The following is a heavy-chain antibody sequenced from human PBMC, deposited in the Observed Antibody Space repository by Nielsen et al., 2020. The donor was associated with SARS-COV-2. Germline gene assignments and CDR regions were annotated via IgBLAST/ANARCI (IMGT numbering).Heavy chain of an antibody. CDR1: GGSISNYY. CDR2: IYYTGST. J-gene: IGHJ4*02. V-gene: IGHV4-59*01. Sequence: SETLSLTCSVSGGSISNYYWSWIRQPPGKGLAWIGYIYYTGSTNYNPSLKSRVTISVDKSKNQFSLKLSSVTAADTAVYYCARVSNSGWIFDFWGQGIRITASS. D-gene: IGHD6-19*01. CDR3: ARVSNSGWIFDF.